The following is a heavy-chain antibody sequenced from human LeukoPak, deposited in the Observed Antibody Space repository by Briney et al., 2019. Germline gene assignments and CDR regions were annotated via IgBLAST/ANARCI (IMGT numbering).Heavy chain of an antibody. CDR3: ARVSTNDRRNAFDI. V-gene: IGHV3-64*01. CDR2: ITGDGGYT. CDR1: GFTFSTYV. J-gene: IGHJ3*02. Sequence: GGSLRLSCAASGFTFSTYVMQWVRQAPGKGLEYVSAITGDGGYTYYANSVKGRFTISRDNSKKTPYLQMRSLRADDMAVYYCARVSTNDRRNAFDIWGQGTMVTVSS. D-gene: IGHD2-8*01.